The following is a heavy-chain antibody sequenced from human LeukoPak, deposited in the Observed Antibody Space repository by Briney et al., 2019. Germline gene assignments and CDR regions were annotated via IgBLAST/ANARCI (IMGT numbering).Heavy chain of an antibody. CDR1: ELTFSSYS. V-gene: IGHV3-21*01. CDR3: ARVNDAFDI. Sequence: GGSLGFSVAASELTFSSYSMNWSGQAPGKGLEWVSSISSSSSYIYYADSVKGRFTISRDNAKNSLYLQMNSLRAEDTAVYYCARVNDAFDIWGQGTMVTVSS. J-gene: IGHJ3*02. CDR2: ISSSSSYI.